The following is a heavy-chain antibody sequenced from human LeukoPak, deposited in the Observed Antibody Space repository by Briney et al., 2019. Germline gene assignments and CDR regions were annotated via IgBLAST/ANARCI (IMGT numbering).Heavy chain of an antibody. CDR3: ARDPTTVTKGLDI. J-gene: IGHJ3*02. V-gene: IGHV4-39*07. D-gene: IGHD4-17*01. CDR1: GGSISSSSYY. CDR2: IYYSGST. Sequence: SETLSLTCTVSGGSISSSSYYWGWIRQPPGKGLEWIGSIYYSGSTYYNPSLKSRVTISVDTSKNQFSLKLSSVTAADAAVYFCARDPTTVTKGLDIWGQGTMVTVSS.